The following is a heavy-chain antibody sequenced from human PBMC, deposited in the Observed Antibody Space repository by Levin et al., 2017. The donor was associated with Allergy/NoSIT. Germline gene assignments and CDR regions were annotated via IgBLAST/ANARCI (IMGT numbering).Heavy chain of an antibody. CDR1: GFTFSSYG. CDR3: ARAGSSSSWYYYYYMDV. J-gene: IGHJ6*03. V-gene: IGHV3-33*01. Sequence: GESLKISCAASGFTFSSYGMHWVRQAPGKGLEWVAVIWYDGSNKYYADSVKGRFTISRDNSKNTLYLQMNSLRAEDTAVYYCARAGSSSSWYYYYYMDVWGKGTTVTVSS. CDR2: IWYDGSNK. D-gene: IGHD6-6*01.